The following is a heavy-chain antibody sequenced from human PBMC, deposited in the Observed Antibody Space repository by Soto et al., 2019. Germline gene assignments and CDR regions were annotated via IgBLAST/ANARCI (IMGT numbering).Heavy chain of an antibody. CDR1: GFTFSSYA. V-gene: IGHV3-30-3*01. Sequence: QVQLVESGGGVVQPGRSLRLSCAASGFTFSSYAMHWVRQAPGKGLEWVAVISYDGSNKYYADSVKGRFTISRDNSKNTLYLQMNSRRAEDTAVYYCARDTVDCTNGVCYTPPTVNDYWGQGTLVTVSS. J-gene: IGHJ4*02. CDR2: ISYDGSNK. CDR3: ARDTVDCTNGVCYTPPTVNDY. D-gene: IGHD2-8*01.